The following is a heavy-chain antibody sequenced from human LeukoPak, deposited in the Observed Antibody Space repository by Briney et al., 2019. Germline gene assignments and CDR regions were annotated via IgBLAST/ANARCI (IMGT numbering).Heavy chain of an antibody. CDR2: ISWNSGSI. D-gene: IGHD3-9*01. V-gene: IGHV3-9*01. J-gene: IGHJ4*02. CDR3: AKDIHYGILTGRYGLFDY. CDR1: GFTFDDYA. Sequence: GGSLRLFCAASGFTFDDYAMHWVRQAPGKGLDWVSGISWNSGSIGYADSVKGRFTISRDNAKNSLYLQINSLRAEDTALYYCAKDIHYGILTGRYGLFDYWGQGTLVTVSS.